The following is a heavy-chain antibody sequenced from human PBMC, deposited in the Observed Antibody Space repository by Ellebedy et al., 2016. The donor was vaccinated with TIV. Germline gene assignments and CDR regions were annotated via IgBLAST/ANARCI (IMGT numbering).Heavy chain of an antibody. CDR3: ARGANGGDYFDY. CDR2: ISSSSSYI. D-gene: IGHD4-23*01. Sequence: PGGSLRLSCAASGFTFSSYSMNWVRQAPGKGLEWVSSISSSSSYIYYADSVKGRFTISRDNAKNSLYLQMNSLRAEDTAVYYCARGANGGDYFDYWGQGTLVTVSS. J-gene: IGHJ4*02. CDR1: GFTFSSYS. V-gene: IGHV3-21*01.